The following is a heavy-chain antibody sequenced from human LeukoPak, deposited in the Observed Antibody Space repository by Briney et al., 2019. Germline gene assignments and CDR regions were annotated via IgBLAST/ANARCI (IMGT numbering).Heavy chain of an antibody. CDR1: GYSISSGYH. Sequence: SETLSLTCTVSGYSISSGYHWGWIRQPPGKGLEWIGSIYHSGSTYYNPSLKSRVIISADTSKNQFSLKMRSVTAADTAIYYCARSEINDYMRFWGQGILVTVSS. D-gene: IGHD4-11*01. CDR3: ARSEINDYMRF. J-gene: IGHJ4*02. V-gene: IGHV4-38-2*02. CDR2: IYHSGST.